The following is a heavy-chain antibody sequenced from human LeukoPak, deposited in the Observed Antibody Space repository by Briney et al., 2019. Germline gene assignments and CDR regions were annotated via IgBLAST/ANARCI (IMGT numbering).Heavy chain of an antibody. CDR3: AKSRRAYCSGGSCFGLWDY. CDR1: GFTFSTYW. CDR2: INSDESST. V-gene: IGHV3-74*01. Sequence: PGGSLRLSCAASGFTFSTYWMHWVRHAPGKGLVWVSRINSDESSTTHADSVKGRFTISRDNAKNTLYLQMNSLRAEDTAVYYCAKSRRAYCSGGSCFGLWDYWGQGTLVTVSS. J-gene: IGHJ4*02. D-gene: IGHD2-15*01.